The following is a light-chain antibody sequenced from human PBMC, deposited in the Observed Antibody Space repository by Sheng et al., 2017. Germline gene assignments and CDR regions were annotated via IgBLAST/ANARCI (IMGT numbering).Light chain of an antibody. CDR3: QQYSSWWT. Sequence: DIQMTQSPSSVSASVGDRVTITCRASQNIHTWLVWYQQKPGTAPRLLISAASSLHPGVPSRFSASGSGAEFTLTISSLQPEDFATYYCQQYSSWWTFGQGTKVEIK. CDR1: QNIHTW. CDR2: AAS. V-gene: IGKV1-12*01. J-gene: IGKJ1*01.